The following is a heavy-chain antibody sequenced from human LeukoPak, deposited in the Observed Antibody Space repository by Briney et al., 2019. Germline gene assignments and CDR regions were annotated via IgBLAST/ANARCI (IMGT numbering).Heavy chain of an antibody. D-gene: IGHD5-24*01. Sequence: SEALSLTCAVYGGSFSRYYWSWIRQSPGKGLEWIAEIDHRGDTNYNPSVKSRVTISVDTSKNQFSLKMRSLSAADTALYYCARGATISETGYFDFWGQGTLVTVSS. CDR3: ARGATISETGYFDF. CDR1: GGSFSRYY. V-gene: IGHV4-34*01. CDR2: IDHRGDT. J-gene: IGHJ4*03.